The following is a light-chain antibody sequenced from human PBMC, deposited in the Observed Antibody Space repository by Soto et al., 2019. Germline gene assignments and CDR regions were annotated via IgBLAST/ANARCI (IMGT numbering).Light chain of an antibody. V-gene: IGLV2-14*03. CDR3: SSYSTSNTLVL. CDR2: DVS. J-gene: IGLJ3*02. CDR1: NSDIGGYDS. Sequence: QSALTQPASVSGSPGQTIIISCTGSNSDIGGYDSVSWYQQHPGRAPKLILFDVSHRPSKVPVRFSGSKSGNTASLTISGLQTEDEADYYCSSYSTSNTLVLFGGVTKVTVL.